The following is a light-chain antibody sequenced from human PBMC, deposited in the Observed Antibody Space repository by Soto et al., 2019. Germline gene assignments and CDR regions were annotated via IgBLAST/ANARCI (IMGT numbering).Light chain of an antibody. CDR2: GNS. V-gene: IGLV1-40*01. CDR1: SSNIGAGYD. CDR3: QSYDSSLSGSV. Sequence: QSVLTQPPSVSGAPGPRVTISCTGTSSNIGAGYDVHYYQQLPGTARKLLIDGNSYRPSGVPDRFSGSKSGTSASLAITGLQAEDEADYDCQSYDSSLSGSVFGGGTKLTVL. J-gene: IGLJ2*01.